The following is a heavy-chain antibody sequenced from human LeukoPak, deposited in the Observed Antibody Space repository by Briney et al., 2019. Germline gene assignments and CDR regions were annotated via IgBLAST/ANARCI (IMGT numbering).Heavy chain of an antibody. CDR1: GYTFTSYG. CDR3: ARDTGAIGSSDTFDY. J-gene: IGHJ4*02. D-gene: IGHD6-6*01. CDR2: ISAYNGNT. Sequence: ASVKVSCKASGYTFTSYGISWVRQAPGQGLEWIGWISAYNGNTNYAQKLQGRVTMTTDTSTSTAYMELRSLRSDDTAVYYCARDTGAIGSSDTFDYWGQGTLVTVSS. V-gene: IGHV1-18*01.